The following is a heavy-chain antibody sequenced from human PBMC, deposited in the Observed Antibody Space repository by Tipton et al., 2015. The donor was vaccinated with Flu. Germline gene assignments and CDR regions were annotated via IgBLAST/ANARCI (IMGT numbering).Heavy chain of an antibody. V-gene: IGHV4-59*02. CDR2: VYDSGRT. D-gene: IGHD3-10*01. J-gene: IGHJ4*02. CDR1: GGSVSHYY. Sequence: TLSLTCIVSGGSVSHYYWSWFRQSPGKGLEWIGFVYDSGRTNYNPSLKSRVIISIDISKNQLFLGLTSVTAADTAVYYCARRGFRGATYEDWGQGTLVTVSS. CDR3: ARRGFRGATYED.